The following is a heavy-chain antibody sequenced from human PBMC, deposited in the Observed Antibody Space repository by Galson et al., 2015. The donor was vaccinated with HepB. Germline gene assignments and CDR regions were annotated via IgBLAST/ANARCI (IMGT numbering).Heavy chain of an antibody. CDR3: GADDLLTIL. CDR2: IVLNNGKT. J-gene: IGHJ4*02. CDR1: GFSFTNSA. Sequence: SVKVSCKASGFSFTNSAVQWVRQVRGQRLEWIGWIVLNNGKTNYARKFQQRVTITGDMSTKVVYMEMSSLRPEDTAVYYCGADDLLTILWGQGTLVTVSS. V-gene: IGHV1-58*01. D-gene: IGHD3-9*01.